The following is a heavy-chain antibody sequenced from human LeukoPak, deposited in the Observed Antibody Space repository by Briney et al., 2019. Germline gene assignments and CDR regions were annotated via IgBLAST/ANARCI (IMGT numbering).Heavy chain of an antibody. CDR1: GFNFRGYA. Sequence: PGGSLRLSCAASGFNFRGYAMHWVRQAPGKGLEWVALIRSNGNEKFYLDAVQGRFTISRDNSKNTLFLQMSSLRPKDTAVYYCAKDRDGSGSFKKRMDVWGQGTTVSVSS. CDR3: AKDRDGSGSFKKRMDV. J-gene: IGHJ6*02. D-gene: IGHD3-10*01. V-gene: IGHV3-30*02. CDR2: IRSNGNEK.